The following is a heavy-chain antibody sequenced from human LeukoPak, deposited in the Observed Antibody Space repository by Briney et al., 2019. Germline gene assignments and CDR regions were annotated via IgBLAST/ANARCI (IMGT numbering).Heavy chain of an antibody. Sequence: PSETLSLTCTVSGGSISSYYWSWIRQPPGKGLEWIGYIYYSGSTNYNPSLKSRVTLSVDTSKNQFSLKLSSVTAADTAVYYCAMWGSIGAFDIWGQGTMVTVSS. CDR3: AMWGSIGAFDI. CDR1: GGSISSYY. V-gene: IGHV4-59*01. D-gene: IGHD2-21*01. CDR2: IYYSGST. J-gene: IGHJ3*02.